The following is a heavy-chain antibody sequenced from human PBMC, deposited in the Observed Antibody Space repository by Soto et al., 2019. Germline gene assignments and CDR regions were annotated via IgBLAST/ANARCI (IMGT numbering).Heavy chain of an antibody. CDR3: ARMDGDYNYYGLDV. J-gene: IGHJ6*02. D-gene: IGHD4-17*01. Sequence: LRLSCAASGFTFRNNVLSWVRQPPGKALEWLAHFFSDAERSYSTSMQSRLNMYKDSSGSQVVLTMTNMAPADTATYFCARMDGDYNYYGLDVWGHGIAVTVSS. CDR2: FFSDAER. CDR1: GFTFRNNV. V-gene: IGHV2-26*01.